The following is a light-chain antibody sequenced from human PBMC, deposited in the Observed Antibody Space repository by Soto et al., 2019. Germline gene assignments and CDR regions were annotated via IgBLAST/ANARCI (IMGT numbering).Light chain of an antibody. V-gene: IGKV1-9*01. CDR3: QQLNDYPIT. CDR1: QAISSS. J-gene: IGKJ5*01. CDR2: TAS. Sequence: DIQLTQSPSFLSASVGARVTITCRASQAISSSLAWYQQKPAKAPKLLIYTASTLQSGVPSRFSGSGSGTEFTLTISSLQPEDFATYYCQQLNDYPITFGQGTRLE.